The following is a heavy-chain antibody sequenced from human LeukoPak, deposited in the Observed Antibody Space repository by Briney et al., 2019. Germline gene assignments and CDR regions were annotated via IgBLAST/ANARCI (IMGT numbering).Heavy chain of an antibody. CDR2: IIPIFGTA. V-gene: IGHV1-69*06. CDR1: GGTFSSYA. Sequence: AASVKVSCKASGGTFSSYAISWVRQAPGQGLEWMGGIIPIFGTANYAQKFQGRVTITADKSTSTAYMELSSLRSEDTAVYYCAREGAQRWELRGGAFDIWGQGTMVTVSS. CDR3: AREGAQRWELRGGAFDI. D-gene: IGHD1-26*01. J-gene: IGHJ3*02.